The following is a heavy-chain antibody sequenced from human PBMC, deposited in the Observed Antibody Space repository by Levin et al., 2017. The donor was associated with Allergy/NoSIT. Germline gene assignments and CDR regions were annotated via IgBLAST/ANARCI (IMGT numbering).Heavy chain of an antibody. CDR2: ISAGGNYI. J-gene: IGHJ6*02. CDR3: ASWAMYHYDRSAFDYFYYAMDV. CDR1: GILFSSYD. V-gene: IGHV3-21*01. Sequence: GGSLRLSCAASGILFSSYDMNWVRQAPGKGLEWVSSISAGGNYIYYADPVKGRFTISRDNAKNSLFLQMNSLRAEDTAVYYCASWAMYHYDRSAFDYFYYAMDVWGQGTTVTVSS. D-gene: IGHD3-22*01.